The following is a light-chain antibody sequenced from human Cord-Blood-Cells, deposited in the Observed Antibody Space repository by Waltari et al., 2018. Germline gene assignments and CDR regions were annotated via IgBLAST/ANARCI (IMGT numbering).Light chain of an antibody. J-gene: IGKJ1*01. CDR1: QSISSY. Sequence: DIQMSQSPPPLSASVGERVTITCRAIQSISSYLNWYQQKPGKAPKLLIYAASSLQSGVPSRFSGIGSGTDYDLTNSSLQPEGFATYYCQQSYITPRKSGQGTKVEIK. V-gene: IGKV1-39*01. CDR3: QQSYITPRK. CDR2: AAS.